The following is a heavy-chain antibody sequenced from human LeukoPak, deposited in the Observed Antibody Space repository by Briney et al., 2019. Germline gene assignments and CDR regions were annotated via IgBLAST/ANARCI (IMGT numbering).Heavy chain of an antibody. D-gene: IGHD3-10*01. CDR1: GFTFSAYA. V-gene: IGHV3-23*01. Sequence: GGSLRFSCAASGFTFSAYAMSWVRQAPGKGLEWVSAISLSGDRTYYADSVKGRFTISRDNSKNTLYLQLNSLRAEDTAIYYCANFGELLGFFDFWGQGTLVTVSS. CDR3: ANFGELLGFFDF. J-gene: IGHJ4*02. CDR2: ISLSGDRT.